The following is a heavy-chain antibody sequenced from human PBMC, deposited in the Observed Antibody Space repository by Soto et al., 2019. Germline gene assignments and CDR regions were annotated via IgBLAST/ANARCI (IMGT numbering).Heavy chain of an antibody. CDR3: ARVYYDTLTTYYYYGMDV. Sequence: SETLSLTCAVSGGSISSGGYSWSWIRQPPGKGLEWIGYIYHSGSTYYNPSLKSRVTISVDRSKNQFSLKLSSVTAADTAVYYCARVYYDTLTTYYYYGMDVWGQGTTVTVSS. CDR2: IYHSGST. CDR1: GGSISSGGYS. V-gene: IGHV4-30-2*01. D-gene: IGHD3-9*01. J-gene: IGHJ6*02.